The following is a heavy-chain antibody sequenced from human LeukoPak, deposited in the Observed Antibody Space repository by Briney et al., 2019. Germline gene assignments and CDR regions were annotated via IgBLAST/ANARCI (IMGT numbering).Heavy chain of an antibody. D-gene: IGHD2-2*01. CDR3: ARVEGRYCSSTSCGYYYYYGMDV. CDR1: GYTFSSHG. J-gene: IGHJ6*02. CDR2: ISTYNGNT. V-gene: IGHV1-18*01. Sequence: GASVKVSCKASGYTFSSHGISWVRRAPGQGLEWMGWISTYNGNTNYAQKFKDRVAVTTDTSTSTAYMELRSLRSDDTAVYYCARVEGRYCSSTSCGYYYYYGMDVWGQGTTVTVSS.